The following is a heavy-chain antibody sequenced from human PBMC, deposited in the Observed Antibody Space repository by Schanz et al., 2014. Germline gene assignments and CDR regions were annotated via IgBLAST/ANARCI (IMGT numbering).Heavy chain of an antibody. D-gene: IGHD5-18*01. J-gene: IGHJ3*02. CDR1: GYAFTTYG. CDR2: ISPYNGNT. Sequence: QVQLVQSGAEVKKPGASVRVSCKVSGYAFTTYGISWVRQAPGQGPEFMGWISPYNGNTNYAPKVQGRVTVTTDTSTSTVYMELRSLRSDDTALYYCTRGGYSYALSAFDIWGQGTMVTVSS. V-gene: IGHV1-18*01. CDR3: TRGGYSYALSAFDI.